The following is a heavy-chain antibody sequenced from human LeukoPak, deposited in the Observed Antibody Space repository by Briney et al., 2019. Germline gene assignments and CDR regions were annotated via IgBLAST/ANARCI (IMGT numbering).Heavy chain of an antibody. D-gene: IGHD3-3*01. CDR3: AREGITIFGVVTYYFDY. V-gene: IGHV3-48*01. CDR1: GFTFSSYS. CDR2: ISSSSSTI. Sequence: PGGSLRLSCAASGFTFSSYSMNWVRQAPGKGLEWVSYISSSSSTIYYADSVKGRFTISRDNAKNSLYLQMNSLRAEDTAVYYCAREGITIFGVVTYYFDYWGQGTLVTVSS. J-gene: IGHJ4*02.